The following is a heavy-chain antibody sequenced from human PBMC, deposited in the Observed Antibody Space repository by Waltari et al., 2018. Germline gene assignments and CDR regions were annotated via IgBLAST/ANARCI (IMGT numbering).Heavy chain of an antibody. CDR3: ARGGGGDWGWFDP. CDR2: IYYTGST. V-gene: IGHV4-59*01. J-gene: IGHJ5*02. Sequence: QVQLQESGPSLLKPSATLSLICTVSGGSISGFYWSWVRQPPGKGLDWIGYIYYTGSTNFSPSLKSRVTLSVGTSKNQFSLKLSSVTAADTAFYYCARGGGGDWGWFDPWGQGTLVTVSS. D-gene: IGHD2-21*02. CDR1: GGSISGFY.